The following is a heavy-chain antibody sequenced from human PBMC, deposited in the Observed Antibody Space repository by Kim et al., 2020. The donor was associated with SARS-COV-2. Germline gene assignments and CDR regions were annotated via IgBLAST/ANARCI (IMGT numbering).Heavy chain of an antibody. D-gene: IGHD3-16*01. CDR2: INPNSGGT. CDR3: ARDGVRGSVNYYYYYGMDV. Sequence: ASVKVSCKASGYTFTGYYMHWVRQAPGQGLEWMGWINPNSGGTNYAQKFQGWVTMTRDTSISTAYMELSRLRSDDTAVYYCARDGVRGSVNYYYYYGMDVWGQGTTVTVSS. J-gene: IGHJ6*02. CDR1: GYTFTGYY. V-gene: IGHV1-2*04.